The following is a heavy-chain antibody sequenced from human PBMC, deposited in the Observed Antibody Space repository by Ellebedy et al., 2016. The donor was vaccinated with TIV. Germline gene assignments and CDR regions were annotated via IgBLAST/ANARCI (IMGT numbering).Heavy chain of an antibody. CDR3: ARDQWLGRAYYFDS. V-gene: IGHV3-7*01. D-gene: IGHD6-19*01. CDR2: IKQDGSEK. J-gene: IGHJ4*02. CDR1: GFTSSNYW. Sequence: GGSLRLSCVTSGFTSSNYWMTWVRQAPGKGLEWVANIKQDGSEKYYVDSVKGRFSISRDNTKNSLYLQMNSLTDEDTAVYYCARDQWLGRAYYFDSWGQGTLVTVSS.